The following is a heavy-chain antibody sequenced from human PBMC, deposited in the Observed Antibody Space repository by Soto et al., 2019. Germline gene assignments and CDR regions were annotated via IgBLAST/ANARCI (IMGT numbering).Heavy chain of an antibody. CDR3: ARDLGVVVVAATQVGTDY. D-gene: IGHD2-15*01. J-gene: IGHJ4*02. Sequence: ASVKVSCKASGCTFSSYAISWVRQAPGQGLEWMGGIIPNYGNTNYAQKFQGRVTMTTDKSTSTAYMELRSLRSDDTAVYYCARDLGVVVVAATQVGTDYWGQGTLVTVSS. V-gene: IGHV1-18*01. CDR1: GCTFSSYA. CDR2: IIPNYGNT.